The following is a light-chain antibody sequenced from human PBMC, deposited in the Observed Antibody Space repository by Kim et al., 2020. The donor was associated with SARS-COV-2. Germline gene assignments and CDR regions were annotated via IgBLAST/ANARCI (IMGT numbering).Light chain of an antibody. J-gene: IGLJ2*01. V-gene: IGLV3-9*01. CDR1: NIGSKN. CDR3: QVWDSSTVV. CDR2: RDS. Sequence: SYELTQPLSVSVALGQTARITCGGNNIGSKNVHWYQQKPGQAPVLVIYRDSNRPSGIPERFSGSNSGNTATLTISRAQAGDGADYYCQVWDSSTVVFGGGTQLTV.